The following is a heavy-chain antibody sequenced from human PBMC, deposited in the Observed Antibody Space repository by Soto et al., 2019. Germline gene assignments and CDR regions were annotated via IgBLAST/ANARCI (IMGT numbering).Heavy chain of an antibody. J-gene: IGHJ6*02. CDR2: IYYSGST. CDR1: GGSISSYY. CDR3: ARGILLTTYYYYYGLDV. D-gene: IGHD4-4*01. Sequence: LSLTCTVSGGSISSYYWSWIRQPPGKGLEWIGYIYYSGSTNYNPSLKSRVTISVDTSKNQFSLKLSSVTAADTAVYYCARGILLTTYYYYYGLDVWGQGTTVTVSS. V-gene: IGHV4-59*12.